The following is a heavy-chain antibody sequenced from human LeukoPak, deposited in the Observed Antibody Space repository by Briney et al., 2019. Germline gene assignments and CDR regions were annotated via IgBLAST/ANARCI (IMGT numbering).Heavy chain of an antibody. V-gene: IGHV3-15*01. J-gene: IGHJ4*02. CDR2: IKSKTDGCTT. CDR1: GFTFSNAW. CDR3: TTGIMITFGGVIVFDY. D-gene: IGHD3-16*02. Sequence: GGSLRLSCAASGFTFSNAWMSWVRQAPGKGLEWVGRIKSKTDGCTTDYAAPVKGRFTISRDDSKNTLYLQMNSLKTEDTAVYYCTTGIMITFGGVIVFDYWGQGTLVTVSS.